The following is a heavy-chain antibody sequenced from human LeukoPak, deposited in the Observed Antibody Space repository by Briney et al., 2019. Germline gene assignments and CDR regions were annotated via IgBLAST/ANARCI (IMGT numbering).Heavy chain of an antibody. J-gene: IGHJ4*02. CDR2: IGISSGNT. Sequence: GGSLRPSCTASGFPFSDYSMNWVRQAPGKGLEWISYIGISSGNTKYADSVKGRFTISADNAKNSLYLQMNSLRVEDTAVYYCARDHNYAFDNWGQGTLVSVSS. D-gene: IGHD1-1*01. CDR3: ARDHNYAFDN. V-gene: IGHV3-48*04. CDR1: GFPFSDYS.